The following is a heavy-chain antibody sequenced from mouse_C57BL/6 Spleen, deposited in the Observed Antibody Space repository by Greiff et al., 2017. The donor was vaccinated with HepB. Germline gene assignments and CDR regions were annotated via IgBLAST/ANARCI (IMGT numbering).Heavy chain of an antibody. D-gene: IGHD3-2*02. CDR3: ARCPTAQRAWFAY. J-gene: IGHJ3*01. V-gene: IGHV1-26*01. CDR1: GYTFTDYY. Sequence: EVQLQQSGPELVKPGASVKISCKASGYTFTDYYMNWVKQSHGKSLEWIGDINPNNGGTSYNQKFKGKATLTVDKSSSTAYMELRSLTSEDSAVYYCARCPTAQRAWFAYWGQGTLVTVSA. CDR2: INPNNGGT.